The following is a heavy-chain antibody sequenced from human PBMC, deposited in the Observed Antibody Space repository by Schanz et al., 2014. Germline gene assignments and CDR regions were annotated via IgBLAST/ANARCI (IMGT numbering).Heavy chain of an antibody. D-gene: IGHD3-9*01. CDR2: ISSSSSTI. CDR3: ARDDKRYFDWLSTFDL. CDR1: GFTFSSYS. V-gene: IGHV3-48*02. Sequence: EVQLVESGGGLVQPGGSLRLSCAASGFTFSSYSMNWVRQAPGKGLEWVSYISSSSSTIYYADSVKGRFTISRDNAKNSLYLQMNSLRDEDTAVYYCARDDKRYFDWLSTFDLWGQGTMVAVSS. J-gene: IGHJ3*01.